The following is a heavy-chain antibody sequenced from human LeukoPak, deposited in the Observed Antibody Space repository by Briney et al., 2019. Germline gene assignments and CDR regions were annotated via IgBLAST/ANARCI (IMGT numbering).Heavy chain of an antibody. CDR1: GFTFSSYS. CDR3: APDYVDIVATIAGDYYMDV. Sequence: SGGSLRLSCAASGFTFSSYSMNWVRQAPGKGLEWVSSISSSSSYIYYADSVKGRFTITRDNAKNSLYLQMNSLRAEDTAVYYCAPDYVDIVATIAGDYYMDVWGKGTTVTVSS. V-gene: IGHV3-21*01. D-gene: IGHD5-12*01. CDR2: ISSSSSYI. J-gene: IGHJ6*03.